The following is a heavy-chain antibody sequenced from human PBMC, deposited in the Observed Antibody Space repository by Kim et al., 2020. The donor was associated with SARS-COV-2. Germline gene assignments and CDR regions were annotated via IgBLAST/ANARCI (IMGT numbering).Heavy chain of an antibody. J-gene: IGHJ1*01. CDR2: IWYDGSNK. Sequence: GGSLRLSCAASGFTFSSYGMHWVRQAPGEGLEWVAVIWYDGSNKYYADSVKGRFTISRDNSKNTLYLQMNSLRAEDTAVYYCAREASPSTYCGGDCYYAEYFQHWGQGTLVTVSS. CDR1: GFTFSSYG. D-gene: IGHD2-21*01. CDR3: AREASPSTYCGGDCYYAEYFQH. V-gene: IGHV3-33*01.